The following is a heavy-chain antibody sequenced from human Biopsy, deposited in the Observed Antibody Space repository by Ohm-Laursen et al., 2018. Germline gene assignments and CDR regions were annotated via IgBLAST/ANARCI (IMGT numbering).Heavy chain of an antibody. V-gene: IGHV4-59*02. D-gene: IGHD4-11*01. CDR3: ARDGGILNYGNFKYYHYYGMDV. CDR2: IYYSVMT. J-gene: IGHJ6*02. CDR1: GDSVTKYY. Sequence: GTLSLTCTVSGDSVTKYYWSWIRQPPGKGLGWIGHIYYSVMTNYNPSLQSRVSISVDTSRNQVSLTLSSVTAADTAVYYCARDGGILNYGNFKYYHYYGMDVWGQGTKVTVSS.